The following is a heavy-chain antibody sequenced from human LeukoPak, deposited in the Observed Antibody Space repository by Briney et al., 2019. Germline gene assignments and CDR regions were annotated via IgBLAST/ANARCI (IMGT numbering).Heavy chain of an antibody. V-gene: IGHV3-7*01. CDR1: RFTFSSNW. CDR3: AREALADHLDY. D-gene: IGHD6-19*01. J-gene: IGHJ4*02. CDR2: TKQDGREK. Sequence: PGGSLRRSCAAYRFTFSSNWMSWVRQAQGKGLEWVANTKQDGREKYHVDSVKGPSTTSRDNATNSLYLQTNSLRTEATDLPYCAREALADHLDYWGQGTRVTVSS.